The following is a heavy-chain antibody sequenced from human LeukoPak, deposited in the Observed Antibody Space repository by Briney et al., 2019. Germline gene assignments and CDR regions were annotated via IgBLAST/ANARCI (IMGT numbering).Heavy chain of an antibody. Sequence: ASVKVSCKASGYTFTSYGISWMRQAPGQGLEWMGWISAYNGNTNYAQKLQGRVTMTTDTSTSTAYMELRSLRSDDTAVYYCARDRQGFSSSWQKQNWFDPWGQGTLVTVSS. CDR1: GYTFTSYG. J-gene: IGHJ5*02. CDR3: ARDRQGFSSSWQKQNWFDP. V-gene: IGHV1-18*01. D-gene: IGHD6-13*01. CDR2: ISAYNGNT.